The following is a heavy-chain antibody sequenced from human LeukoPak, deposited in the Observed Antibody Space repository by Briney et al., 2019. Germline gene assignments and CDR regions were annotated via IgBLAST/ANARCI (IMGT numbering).Heavy chain of an antibody. CDR3: ARDAPDIVVVVAATPSVPPYNWFDP. CDR2: ISYDGSNK. Sequence: PGGSLRLSCAASGFTVSSNYMSWVRQAPGKGLEWVAVISYDGSNKYYADSVKGRFTISRDNSKNTLYLQMNSLRAEDTAVYYCARDAPDIVVVVAATPSVPPYNWFDPWGQGTLVTVSS. V-gene: IGHV3-30*01. D-gene: IGHD2-15*01. CDR1: GFTVSSNY. J-gene: IGHJ5*02.